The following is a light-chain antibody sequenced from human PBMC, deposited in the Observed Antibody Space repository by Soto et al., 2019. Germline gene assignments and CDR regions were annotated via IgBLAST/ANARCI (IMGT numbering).Light chain of an antibody. CDR3: QQFNSYPYT. CDR1: QGISSY. V-gene: IGKV1-9*01. CDR2: AAS. J-gene: IGKJ2*01. Sequence: DIQLTQSPSFLSASVRDRVTITCRASQGISSYLVWYQQKPGKAPQLLIYAASTLQSGVPSRFSGSGSGTEFTLTIGSLQPEDFATYYCQQFNSYPYTFGQGTELEIK.